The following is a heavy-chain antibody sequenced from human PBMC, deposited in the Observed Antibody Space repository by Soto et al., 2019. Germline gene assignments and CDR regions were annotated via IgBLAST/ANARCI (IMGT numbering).Heavy chain of an antibody. D-gene: IGHD6-19*01. CDR2: IISDGSTT. V-gene: IGHV3-74*01. J-gene: IGHJ6*02. Sequence: GSLRLSCAASGFTFSTHWMHWVRQAPGKGLVWVSRIISDGSTTNYADSVKGRFTISRDNAKKTLYLQMNSLRAEDTAVYYCARDLRVAVPDYYGMDAWGQGTTVTVSS. CDR1: GFTFSTHW. CDR3: ARDLRVAVPDYYGMDA.